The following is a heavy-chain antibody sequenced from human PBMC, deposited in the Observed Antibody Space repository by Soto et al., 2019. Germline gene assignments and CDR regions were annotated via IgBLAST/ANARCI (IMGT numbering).Heavy chain of an antibody. J-gene: IGHJ5*02. Sequence: QVQVVESGGGVVQPGRSLRLSCAASGFTLSNYAMHWVRQAPGKGLEWVAVTSYDGSNKYYADSVKGRFTISTDNAIXXXXXXXXXXXXXXXXXXXXXXXXXXXXXXXXXWFDPWGQGTLVTVSS. CDR3: XXXXXXXXXXXXXWFDP. CDR1: GFTLSNYA. V-gene: IGHV3-30-3*01. CDR2: TSYDGSNK.